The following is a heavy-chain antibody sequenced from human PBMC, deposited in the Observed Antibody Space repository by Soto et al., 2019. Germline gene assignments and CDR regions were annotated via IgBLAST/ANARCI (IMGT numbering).Heavy chain of an antibody. V-gene: IGHV1-18*01. J-gene: IGHJ6*02. CDR1: GFTFITYD. CDR2: MNAYNGNT. D-gene: IGHD2-2*01. Sequence: ASVKVSCKASGFTFITYDFSWVRQAAGQGLEWMGWMNAYNGNTNYAQKFQGRVNITADESTSTAYMELSSLRSEDTAVYYCARGEGSGVVVPAARLPTYYYYGMDVWGQGTTVTVSS. CDR3: ARGEGSGVVVPAARLPTYYYYGMDV.